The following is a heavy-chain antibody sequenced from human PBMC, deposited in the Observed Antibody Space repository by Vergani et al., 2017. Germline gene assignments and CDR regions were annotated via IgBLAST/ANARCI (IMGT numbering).Heavy chain of an antibody. D-gene: IGHD4-23*01. J-gene: IGHJ4*02. Sequence: QLQLQESGPGLVKPSETLSLTCTVSGGSISSSSYYWGWLRQPPGKGLEWIGSIYYTGSTYYNPSLKSRVTISVDTSKNQFSLKLSSVTAADTAVYYCARLGTVVTLRFDYWGQGTLVTVSS. CDR2: IYYTGST. V-gene: IGHV4-39*01. CDR3: ARLGTVVTLRFDY. CDR1: GGSISSSSYY.